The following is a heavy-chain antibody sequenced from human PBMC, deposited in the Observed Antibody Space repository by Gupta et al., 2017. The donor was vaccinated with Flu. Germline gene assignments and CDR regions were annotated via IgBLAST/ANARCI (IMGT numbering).Heavy chain of an antibody. J-gene: IGHJ5*02. CDR1: GFSLSTSGVG. V-gene: IGHV2-5*01. CDR3: VHNPRVYGAPGGFDP. CDR2: IYWNGEE. D-gene: IGHD3-10*01. Sequence: QITLKESGPTLVKPTETLTLTCTFSGFSLSTSGVGVGWIRQPPGKAPEWLALIYWNGEERYSPSLKSRLTITKDTSKNQVVLVMTNLDPVDTATYYCVHNPRVYGAPGGFDPWGQGTLVTVSS.